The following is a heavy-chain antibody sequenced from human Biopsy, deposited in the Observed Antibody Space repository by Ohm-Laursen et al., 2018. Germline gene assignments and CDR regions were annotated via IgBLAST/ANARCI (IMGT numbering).Heavy chain of an antibody. Sequence: SLRLSCLASGFSFSGFSMNWVRQAPGKGLEWVSSISASGNHIYYTDSVKGRFTVSRDNGKNSVYLQMNSLRVEDTAVYYCARDDEAKYCKHGVCPSDFWGQGTLVTVSS. CDR3: ARDDEAKYCKHGVCPSDF. D-gene: IGHD2-8*01. J-gene: IGHJ4*02. CDR1: GFSFSGFS. V-gene: IGHV3-21*01. CDR2: ISASGNHI.